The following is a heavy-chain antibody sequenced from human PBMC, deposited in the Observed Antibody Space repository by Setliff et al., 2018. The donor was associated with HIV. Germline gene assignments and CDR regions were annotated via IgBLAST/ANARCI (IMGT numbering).Heavy chain of an antibody. CDR2: VSQSGST. Sequence: LSLTCSVSGVSINRTDHYWGWVRQSPGKRLEWIGSVSQSGSTYYNPSLKSRITISVDRSKNLFSLKLISVTAADQGVYYCARVPVAGANWFDPWGLGTLVTVSS. V-gene: IGHV4-39*01. CDR1: GVSINRTDHY. J-gene: IGHJ5*02. CDR3: ARVPVAGANWFDP. D-gene: IGHD2-21*01.